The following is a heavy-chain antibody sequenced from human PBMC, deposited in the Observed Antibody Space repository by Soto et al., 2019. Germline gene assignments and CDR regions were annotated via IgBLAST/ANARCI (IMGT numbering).Heavy chain of an antibody. V-gene: IGHV3-66*01. J-gene: IGHJ4*02. CDR1: GFTVSSSY. CDR2: IYSGGET. Sequence: EVHLVESGGGLVQPGGSLRLSCAASGFTVSSSYMSWVRQAPGKGLEWVSVIYSGGETYYTDSVKGRFTISRDHSKNTLYLQMNSLRAEDTAIYYCGRDEYSSGTSNWGRGTLVTVSS. D-gene: IGHD6-19*01. CDR3: GRDEYSSGTSN.